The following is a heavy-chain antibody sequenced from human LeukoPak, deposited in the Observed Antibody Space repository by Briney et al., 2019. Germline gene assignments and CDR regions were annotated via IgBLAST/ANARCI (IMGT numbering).Heavy chain of an antibody. CDR2: ISSSSSYI. CDR1: GFTFSSYS. V-gene: IGHV3-21*01. Sequence: PGGSLRLSCAASGFTFSSYSMNWVRQAPGKGLEWVSSISSSSSYIYYADSVKGRFTISRDNAKNSLYLQMNSLKAEDTAVYYCARDINRRLDYWGQGTLVTVSS. D-gene: IGHD3-10*01. J-gene: IGHJ4*02. CDR3: ARDINRRLDY.